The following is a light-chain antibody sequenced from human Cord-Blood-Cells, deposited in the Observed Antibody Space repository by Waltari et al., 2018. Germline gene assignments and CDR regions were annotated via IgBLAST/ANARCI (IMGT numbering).Light chain of an antibody. CDR2: AAS. J-gene: IGKJ1*01. CDR1: QSISSY. V-gene: IGKV1-39*01. Sequence: DIQMTQSPSSLSASVADRVTITCRASQSISSYLNWYQQKPGQAPKLLIYAASSLQIGVPSRFSGSGSGTDFTLTISSLQPEDFATYYCQQSYSAPWTFGQGTKVEIK. CDR3: QQSYSAPWT.